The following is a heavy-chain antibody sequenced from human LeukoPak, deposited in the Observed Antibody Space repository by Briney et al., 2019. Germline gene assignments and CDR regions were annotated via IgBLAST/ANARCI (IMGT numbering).Heavy chain of an antibody. CDR1: GGTFSSYA. CDR3: ARVRVRGPMDV. Sequence: SVKVSCKTSGGTFSSYAITWVRQTPGQGLEWMGGIIPIFGTTNYAQKFQDRVTITADKSTSTAYMKLSSLRSEDTAVYYCARVRVRGPMDVWGKGTTVTISS. D-gene: IGHD3-10*01. J-gene: IGHJ6*04. CDR2: IIPIFGTT. V-gene: IGHV1-69*06.